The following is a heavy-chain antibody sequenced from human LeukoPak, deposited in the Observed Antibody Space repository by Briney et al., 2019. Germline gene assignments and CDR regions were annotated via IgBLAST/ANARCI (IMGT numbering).Heavy chain of an antibody. CDR1: GFNFNDFA. V-gene: IGHV3-9*01. CDR3: ARSYSRTWKFAFDI. CDR2: ISWNRNTI. Sequence: GGSLRLSCAASGFNFNDFAMHWVRQAPGMGLEWVSGISWNRNTIGYSDSVRGRFIILRDDDKNSLYLQMNSLSTEDTALYYCARSYSRTWKFAFDIWGRRTMVTVSS. D-gene: IGHD6-13*01. J-gene: IGHJ3*02.